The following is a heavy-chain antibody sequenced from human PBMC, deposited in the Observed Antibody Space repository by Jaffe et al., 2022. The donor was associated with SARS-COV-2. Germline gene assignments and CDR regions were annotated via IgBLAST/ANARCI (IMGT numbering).Heavy chain of an antibody. CDR1: GGSLSGGSYY. CDR2: MYYGGRT. Sequence: QLQLQESGPGLVRPWETLSLACTVSGGSLSGGSYYWTWIRQSPGKGLEWVGSMYYGGRTYHNPSLKNRVTISADTSKSQFSLSLNSMTVADSGVYFCAREPVNLKDDFMDHPVVYAMDVWGQGTTVTVSS. D-gene: IGHD1-1*01. V-gene: IGHV4-39*02. CDR3: AREPVNLKDDFMDHPVVYAMDV. J-gene: IGHJ6*02.